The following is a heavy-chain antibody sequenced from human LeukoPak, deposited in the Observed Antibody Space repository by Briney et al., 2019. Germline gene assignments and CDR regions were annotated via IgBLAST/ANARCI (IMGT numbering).Heavy chain of an antibody. Sequence: ASVKVSCKASGYTFTSYAMHWVRQAPGQRLEWMGWINAGNGNTKYSQKFQGRVTITRDTSASTAYMELSSLRSDDTAVYYCARDLPRYDILTGYYIPDAFDIWGQGTMVTVSS. CDR1: GYTFTSYA. D-gene: IGHD3-9*01. J-gene: IGHJ3*02. V-gene: IGHV1-3*01. CDR2: INAGNGNT. CDR3: ARDLPRYDILTGYYIPDAFDI.